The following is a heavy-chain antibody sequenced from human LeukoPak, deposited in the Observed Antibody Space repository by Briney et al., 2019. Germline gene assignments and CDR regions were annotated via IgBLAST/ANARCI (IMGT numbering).Heavy chain of an antibody. CDR2: IYTSGST. Sequence: SETLSLTCTVSGGSISSYYWSWIRQPAGKGLEWIGRIYTSGSTNYNPFLQSRVTMSVDTSKNQFSLKLSSVTAADTAVYYCARDRTYSSGWYHNWFDPWGQGTLVTVSS. CDR3: ARDRTYSSGWYHNWFDP. J-gene: IGHJ5*02. V-gene: IGHV4-4*07. D-gene: IGHD6-19*01. CDR1: GGSISSYY.